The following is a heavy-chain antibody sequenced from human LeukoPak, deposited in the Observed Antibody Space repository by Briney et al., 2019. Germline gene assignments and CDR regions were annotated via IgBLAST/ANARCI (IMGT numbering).Heavy chain of an antibody. J-gene: IGHJ5*02. D-gene: IGHD3-3*01. CDR1: GFTFSSYW. Sequence: GGSLRLSCAASGFTFSSYWMHWVRQAPGKGLVWVSRINSDGSSTSYADSVKGRFTISRDNAKNTLYLQMNSLRAEDTAVYYCARDGSRAFDFWSGFPPGDWFDPWGQGTLVTVSS. V-gene: IGHV3-74*01. CDR3: ARDGSRAFDFWSGFPPGDWFDP. CDR2: INSDGSST.